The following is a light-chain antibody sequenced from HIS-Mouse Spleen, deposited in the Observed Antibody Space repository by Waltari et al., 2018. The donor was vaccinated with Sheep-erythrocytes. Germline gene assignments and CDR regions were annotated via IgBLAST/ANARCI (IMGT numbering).Light chain of an antibody. J-gene: IGLJ2*01. CDR2: GNS. Sequence: QSVLTQPPSVSAAPGQRVTISCPGTRSNIGSGYDVHWYQQRPGTAPKLPLYGNSNRPSGVPDRFSGSKSGTSASLAITGLQAEDEADYYCQSYDSSLSGYVVFGGGTKLTVL. CDR1: RSNIGSGYD. V-gene: IGLV1-40*01. CDR3: QSYDSSLSGYVV.